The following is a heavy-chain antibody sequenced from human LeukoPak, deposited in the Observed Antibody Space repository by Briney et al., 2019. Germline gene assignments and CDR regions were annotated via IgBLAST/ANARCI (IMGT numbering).Heavy chain of an antibody. CDR1: GGTFSSYA. J-gene: IGHJ6*03. Sequence: ASVKVSCKASGGTFSSYAISWVRQAPGQGLEWMGWISAYNGNTNYAQKLQGRVTMTTDTSTSTAYMELRSLRSDDTAVYYCARDLIVATPSYYYYYMDVWGKGTTVTISS. CDR2: ISAYNGNT. CDR3: ARDLIVATPSYYYYYMDV. V-gene: IGHV1-18*01. D-gene: IGHD5-12*01.